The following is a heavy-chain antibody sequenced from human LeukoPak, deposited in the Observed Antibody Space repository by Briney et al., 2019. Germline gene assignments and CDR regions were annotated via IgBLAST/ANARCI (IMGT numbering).Heavy chain of an antibody. CDR1: GGSISSYY. D-gene: IGHD4-17*01. CDR3: ARHPDYGDSEGFDY. Sequence: SETLSLTCTVSGGSISSYYWSWIRQPPGKGLEWIGYIYYSGSTNYNPSLKSRVTISVDTSKNQFSLKLSSVTAADTAVYYCARHPDYGDSEGFDYWGQGTLVTVSS. CDR2: IYYSGST. V-gene: IGHV4-59*08. J-gene: IGHJ4*02.